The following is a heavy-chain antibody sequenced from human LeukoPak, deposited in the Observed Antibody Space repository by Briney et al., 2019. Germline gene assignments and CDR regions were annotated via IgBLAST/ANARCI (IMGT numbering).Heavy chain of an antibody. CDR2: IYSGGTT. D-gene: IGHD3-22*01. CDR3: ARVIYDSSGYDH. V-gene: IGHV3-66*01. J-gene: IGHJ4*02. CDR1: GFTFSNYA. Sequence: PGGSLRLSCAASGFTFSNYAMRWFRQSPGMGLEWVSIIYSGGTTYYADSVKGRFTISRDNSKNTLYLQMNSLRAEGTAVYYCARVIYDSSGYDHWGQGTLVTVSS.